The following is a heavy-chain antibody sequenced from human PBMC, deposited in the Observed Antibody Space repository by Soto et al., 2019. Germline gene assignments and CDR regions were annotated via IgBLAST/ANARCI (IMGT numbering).Heavy chain of an antibody. D-gene: IGHD6-19*01. J-gene: IGHJ3*02. V-gene: IGHV3-23*01. CDR1: GFIFSSYA. Sequence: EVQLLESGGGLVQPGGSLRLSCAASGFIFSSYAMTWVRQAPGKGLEWVSSISGSGGTAYYADSVKGRFTISRDNSRSTLDLQINSLRAEDTAVYYCANLAGGWYEVFGIWGQGTTVTVSS. CDR2: ISGSGGTA. CDR3: ANLAGGWYEVFGI.